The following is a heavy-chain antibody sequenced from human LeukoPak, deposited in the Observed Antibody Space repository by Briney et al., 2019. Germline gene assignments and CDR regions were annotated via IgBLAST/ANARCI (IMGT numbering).Heavy chain of an antibody. CDR1: GFTLSSYG. Sequence: GGSLRLSCAASGFTLSSYGMSWVRQAPGKGLEWVSYISSSSSTIYYADSVKGRFTISRDNAKNSLYLQMNSLRAEDTAVYYCAARYDFWSGYPNWGQGTLVTVSS. CDR3: AARYDFWSGYPN. J-gene: IGHJ4*02. V-gene: IGHV3-48*01. CDR2: ISSSSSTI. D-gene: IGHD3-3*01.